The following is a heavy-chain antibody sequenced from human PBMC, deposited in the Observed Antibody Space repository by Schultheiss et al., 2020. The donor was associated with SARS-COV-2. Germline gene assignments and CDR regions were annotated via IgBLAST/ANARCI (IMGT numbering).Heavy chain of an antibody. J-gene: IGHJ4*02. CDR1: GGSFSGYY. Sequence: SQTLSLTCAVYGGSFSGYYWSWIRQPPGKGLEWIGYIYYSGSTNYNPSLKSRVTISVDTSKNQFSLKLSSVTAADTAVYYCARATAFYGDYVMVRYYFDYWGQGTLVTVSS. V-gene: IGHV4-59*01. CDR2: IYYSGST. CDR3: ARATAFYGDYVMVRYYFDY. D-gene: IGHD4-17*01.